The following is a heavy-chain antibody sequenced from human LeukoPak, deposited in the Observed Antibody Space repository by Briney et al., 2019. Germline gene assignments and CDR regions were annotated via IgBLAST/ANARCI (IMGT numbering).Heavy chain of an antibody. CDR1: GFTFSSYA. D-gene: IGHD3-10*01. CDR3: ARPGSFHGARYYFDY. Sequence: GGSLRLSCAASGFTFSSYAMHWVRQAPGKGLEWVGVISYDGSNKYYADSVKGRFTISRDNSKNTLYLQMNSLRAEDTAVYYCARPGSFHGARYYFDYWGQGTLVTVSS. CDR2: ISYDGSNK. V-gene: IGHV3-30*04. J-gene: IGHJ4*02.